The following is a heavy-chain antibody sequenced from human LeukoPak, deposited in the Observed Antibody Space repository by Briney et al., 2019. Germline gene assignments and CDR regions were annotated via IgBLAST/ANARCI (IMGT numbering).Heavy chain of an antibody. CDR2: ISAYNGNT. V-gene: IGHV1-18*01. CDR1: GYTFTSYG. J-gene: IGHJ4*02. CDR3: ARGVYGSGTYYNLPLDY. Sequence: GASVKVSCKASGYTFTSYGINWVRQAPGQGLEWMGWISAYNGNTNYAQKLQGRVTMTTDTSTSTAYMELRSLRSDDTAVYYCARGVYGSGTYYNLPLDYWGQGTLVTDSS. D-gene: IGHD3-10*01.